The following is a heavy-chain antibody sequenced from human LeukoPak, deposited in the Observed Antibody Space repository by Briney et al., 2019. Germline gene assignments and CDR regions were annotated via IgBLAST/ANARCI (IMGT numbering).Heavy chain of an antibody. CDR3: AGERYYDSSGYYY. CDR2: IIPILGIA. CDR1: GGTFSSYA. J-gene: IGHJ4*02. Sequence: SVKVSCKASGGTFSSYAISWVRQAPGQGLEWMGRIIPILGIANYAQKFQGRVTITADKSTSTAYMELSSLRSEDTAVYYCAGERYYDSSGYYYWGQGTLVTVSS. D-gene: IGHD3-22*01. V-gene: IGHV1-69*04.